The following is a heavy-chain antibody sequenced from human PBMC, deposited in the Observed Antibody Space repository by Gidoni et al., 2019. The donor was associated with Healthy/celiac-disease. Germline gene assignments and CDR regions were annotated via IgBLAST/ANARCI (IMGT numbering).Heavy chain of an antibody. CDR1: GFTFSSYW. CDR3: ARDRFSMTPDWYFDL. V-gene: IGHV3-7*01. D-gene: IGHD3-22*01. Sequence: EVQLVESGGGLVQPGGSLRLSCAASGFTFSSYWMRWVRQAPGKGLEWVANIKQDGSEKYYVDSVKGRFTISRDNAKNSLYLQMNSLRAEDTAVYYCARDRFSMTPDWYFDLWGRGTLVTVSS. J-gene: IGHJ2*01. CDR2: IKQDGSEK.